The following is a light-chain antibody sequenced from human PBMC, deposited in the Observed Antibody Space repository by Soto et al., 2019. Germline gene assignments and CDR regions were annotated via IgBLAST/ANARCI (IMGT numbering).Light chain of an antibody. CDR2: DAS. V-gene: IGKV1-5*01. CDR3: QQYNTYRT. Sequence: TTQSPSTLSASVGDRVTITCRASQSIRNWLAWYQQQPGKAPKLLIYDASSLESGVPSRFSGSGSGTEFTLTISSLQPDDFATYYCQQYNTYRTFGQGTKLDIK. J-gene: IGKJ1*01. CDR1: QSIRNW.